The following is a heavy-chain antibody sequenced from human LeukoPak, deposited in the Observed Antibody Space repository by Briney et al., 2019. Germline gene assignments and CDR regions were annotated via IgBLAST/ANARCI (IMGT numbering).Heavy chain of an antibody. J-gene: IGHJ4*02. CDR3: AKDSYWSSTSLDY. D-gene: IGHD2-2*01. Sequence: PGGSLRLSCAASGFTFSSYGMHWVRQAQGKGLEWVAFIRYDGSNKYYADSVKGRFTISRDNSKNTLYLQMNSLRAEDTAVYYCAKDSYWSSTSLDYWGQGTLVTVSS. V-gene: IGHV3-30*02. CDR2: IRYDGSNK. CDR1: GFTFSSYG.